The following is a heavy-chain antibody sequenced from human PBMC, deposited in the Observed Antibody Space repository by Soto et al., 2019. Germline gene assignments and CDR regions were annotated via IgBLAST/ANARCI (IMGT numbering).Heavy chain of an antibody. CDR2: ISSTTNYI. Sequence: GSLRLSCAASGFTFTRYSMNWVRQAPGKGLEWVSSISSTTNYIYYGDSMKGRFTISRDNAKNSLYLEMNSLRAEDTAVYYCARESEDLTSKFDYWGQGTLVTVSS. V-gene: IGHV3-21*06. CDR1: GFTFTRYS. CDR3: ARESEDLTSKFDY. J-gene: IGHJ4*02.